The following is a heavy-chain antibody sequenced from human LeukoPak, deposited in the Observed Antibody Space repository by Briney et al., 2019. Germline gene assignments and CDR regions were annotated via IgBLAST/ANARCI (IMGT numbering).Heavy chain of an antibody. CDR2: TSSSSSCI. V-gene: IGHV3-21*01. J-gene: IGHJ6*03. D-gene: IGHD2-2*02. CDR3: ARDWDYCSSTSCYSSRYYYYMDV. CDR1: GFTFSSYS. Sequence: PGGSLRLSCAASGFTFSSYSMNWVRQAPGKGLEWVSSTSSSSSCIYYADSVKGRFTISRDNAKNSLYLQMNSLRAEDTAVYYCARDWDYCSSTSCYSSRYYYYMDVWGKGTTVTISS.